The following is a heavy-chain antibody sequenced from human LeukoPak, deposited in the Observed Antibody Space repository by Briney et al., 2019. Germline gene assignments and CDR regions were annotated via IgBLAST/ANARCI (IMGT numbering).Heavy chain of an antibody. CDR2: ISNSGTTT. J-gene: IGHJ4*02. CDR3: AKGSPPYYHDSSGYFFDY. V-gene: IGHV3-23*01. CDR1: GFTFSNYA. Sequence: PGGSLRLSCAASGFTFSNYAVTWVRQAPGKGLEWVSAISNSGTTTYYADSVKGRFTISRDNSKSTLYLQMNNLRAEDTAVYYCAKGSPPYYHDSSGYFFDYWGQGTLVTVSS. D-gene: IGHD3-22*01.